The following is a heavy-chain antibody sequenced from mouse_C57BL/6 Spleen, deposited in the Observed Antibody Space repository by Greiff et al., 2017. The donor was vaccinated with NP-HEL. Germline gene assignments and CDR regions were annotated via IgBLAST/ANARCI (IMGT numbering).Heavy chain of an antibody. D-gene: IGHD1-1*01. J-gene: IGHJ3*01. CDR3: ARNYGRSAWFAY. V-gene: IGHV7-3*01. CDR2: IRNKANGYTT. CDR1: GFTFTDYY. Sequence: EVQGVESGGGLVQPGGSLSLSCAASGFTFTDYYMSWVRQPPGKALEWLGFIRNKANGYTTEYSASVKGRFTISRDNSQSILYLQMNALRAEDSATYYCARNYGRSAWFAYWGQGTLVTVSA.